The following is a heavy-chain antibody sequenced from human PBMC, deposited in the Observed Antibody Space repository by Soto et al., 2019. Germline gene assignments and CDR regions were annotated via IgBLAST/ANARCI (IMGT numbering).Heavy chain of an antibody. D-gene: IGHD4-17*01. V-gene: IGHV3-23*01. CDR3: TRDPNGDHIGAFDF. J-gene: IGHJ3*01. CDR2: ISGSGGDT. CDR1: EFTFSAYA. Sequence: EVQVLESGGGLVQPGGSLRLACSTSEFTFSAYAMTWVRQPPGEGLEWVASISGSGGDTSYGDSVKGRFSIFRDNSKNTLYLRMYSLRVEDTAVYYCTRDPNGDHIGAFDFWGQGILVTVSS.